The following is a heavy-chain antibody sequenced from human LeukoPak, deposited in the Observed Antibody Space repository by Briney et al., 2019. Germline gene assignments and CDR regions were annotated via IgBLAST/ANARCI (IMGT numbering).Heavy chain of an antibody. V-gene: IGHV3-23*01. Sequence: GGSLRLSCSASGFTFSSYAMSWVRQAPGKALEWVSAISSSGGSTYYADSVKGRFTISRDNSKNTLYLQMNSLRAEDTAVYYCAKVWDTYYYDSSGSFDYWGQGTLVTVSS. J-gene: IGHJ4*02. CDR3: AKVWDTYYYDSSGSFDY. CDR2: ISSSGGST. D-gene: IGHD3-22*01. CDR1: GFTFSSYA.